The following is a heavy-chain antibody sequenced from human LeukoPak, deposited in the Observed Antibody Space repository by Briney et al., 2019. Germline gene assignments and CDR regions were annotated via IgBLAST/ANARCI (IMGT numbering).Heavy chain of an antibody. V-gene: IGHV3-7*01. CDR2: IKQDGSEK. CDR3: ARDLPYYDFWSGYLT. D-gene: IGHD3-3*01. CDR1: GFTFSSYW. J-gene: IGHJ5*02. Sequence: GGSLRLSCAASGFTFSSYWMSWVRQAPGKGREWVANIKQDGSEKYYVDSVKGRFTISRDNAKNSLYLQMNSLRAEDTAVYYCARDLPYYDFWSGYLTWGQGTLVTVSS.